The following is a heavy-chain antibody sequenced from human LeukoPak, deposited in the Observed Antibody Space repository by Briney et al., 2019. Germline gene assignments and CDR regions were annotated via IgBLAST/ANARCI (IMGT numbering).Heavy chain of an antibody. CDR3: AKGRAYRVYASSDS. CDR1: GFRFRIHA. J-gene: IGHJ4*02. V-gene: IGHV3-23*01. D-gene: IGHD2-8*01. CDR2: ISGSGGST. Sequence: GGSLRLSCAASGFRFRIHAMSWARQAPGKGLEWVSGISGSGGSTYYSDSVKGRFTISRDNSNNTAFLQMNSLRGDDTAVYFCAKGRAYRVYASSDSWGQGTLVTVSS.